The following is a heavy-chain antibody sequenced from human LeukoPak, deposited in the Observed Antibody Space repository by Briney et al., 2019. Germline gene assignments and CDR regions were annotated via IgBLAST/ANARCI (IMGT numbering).Heavy chain of an antibody. CDR3: AKDRAEVLRYFGKYYYGMDV. Sequence: GESLRLSCAASGFTFSSYAMSWVRQAPGKGLEWVSDINRSGGSTYYADSVKGRFTISRDNSKNTLYLQMNSLRAEDTAVYYCAKDRAEVLRYFGKYYYGMDVWGQGTTVTVSS. D-gene: IGHD3-9*01. V-gene: IGHV3-23*01. CDR2: INRSGGST. J-gene: IGHJ6*02. CDR1: GFTFSSYA.